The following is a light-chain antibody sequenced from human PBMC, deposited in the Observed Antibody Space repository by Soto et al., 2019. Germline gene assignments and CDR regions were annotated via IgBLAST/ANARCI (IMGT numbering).Light chain of an antibody. V-gene: IGLV2-23*02. Sequence: QSVLTQPASVSGSPGQSITISCTGTSNDVGNHNLVSWYQHHPGKAPRLMIYDVTKRPSGFSNRFSGSKSGNTASLTISGLQADDEGDYYCCSYAGSSTVILGGGTKLTVL. CDR2: DVT. J-gene: IGLJ2*01. CDR3: CSYAGSSTVI. CDR1: SNDVGNHNL.